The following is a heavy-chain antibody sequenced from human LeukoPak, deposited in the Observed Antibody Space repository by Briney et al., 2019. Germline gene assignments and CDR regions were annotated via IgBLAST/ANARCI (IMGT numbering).Heavy chain of an antibody. Sequence: GGSLRLSCAVSGFTFSNYGMHWVRQAPGKGLEWVAVISHDETNKYYADSVKGRFTISRDNSKYTLFLQMNSLRPEDTALYYCAKTRSIWGGPYYGMDVWGQGTTVAVSS. D-gene: IGHD3-16*01. CDR1: GFTFSNYG. CDR2: ISHDETNK. CDR3: AKTRSIWGGPYYGMDV. V-gene: IGHV3-30*18. J-gene: IGHJ6*02.